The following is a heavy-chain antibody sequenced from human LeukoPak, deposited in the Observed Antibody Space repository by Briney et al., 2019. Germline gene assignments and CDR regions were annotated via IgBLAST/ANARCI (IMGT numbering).Heavy chain of an antibody. J-gene: IGHJ6*03. CDR2: INHSGST. CDR3: ARGSPDKNYYYYMDV. Sequence: SETLSLTCAVYGGSFSGYYWSWIRQPPGKGLEWIGEINHSGSTNYNPSLKSRVTISVDTSKNQFSLKLSSVTAADTAVYYCARGSPDKNYYYYMDVWGKGTTVTVSS. V-gene: IGHV4-34*01. CDR1: GGSFSGYY.